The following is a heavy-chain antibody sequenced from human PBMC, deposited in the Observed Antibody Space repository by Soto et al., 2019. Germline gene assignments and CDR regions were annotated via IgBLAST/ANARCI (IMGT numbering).Heavy chain of an antibody. CDR2: IYYTGTT. Sequence: PAETLSLTCTVTGSSNSNTYCSRFRQPPGQGLEWVGYIYYTGTTTYNPSLKSRVTVSVDTSKNQFSLKLRSVTAADTAVYYCARLGDYYQAFDYWGQGTLVTVS. CDR3: ARLGDYYQAFDY. D-gene: IGHD3-22*01. V-gene: IGHV4-59*08. J-gene: IGHJ4*01. CDR1: GSSNSNTY.